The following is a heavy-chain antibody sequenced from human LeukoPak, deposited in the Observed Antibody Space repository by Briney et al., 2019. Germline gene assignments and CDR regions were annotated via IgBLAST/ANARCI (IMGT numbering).Heavy chain of an antibody. CDR2: MNPNSGNT. J-gene: IGHJ6*02. CDR1: GYTFTSYD. CDR3: ARTLTSTYYYYGMDV. Sequence: ASVKVSCKASGYTFTSYDINWVRQATGQGLEWMGWMNPNSGNTGYAQKFQGRVTMTRDTSISTAYMELSSLRSEDMAVYYCARTLTSTYYYYGMDVWGQGTTVTVSS. V-gene: IGHV1-8*01. D-gene: IGHD5/OR15-5a*01.